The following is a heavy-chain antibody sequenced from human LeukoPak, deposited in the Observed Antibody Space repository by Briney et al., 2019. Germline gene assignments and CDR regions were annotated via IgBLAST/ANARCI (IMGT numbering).Heavy chain of an antibody. CDR2: IIPILGIA. V-gene: IGHV1-69*04. CDR3: ARDRRYYDSSGYSPFDY. CDR1: GGTFSGYA. D-gene: IGHD3-22*01. J-gene: IGHJ4*02. Sequence: SVKVSCKASGGTFSGYAISWVRQAPGQGLEWMGRIIPILGIANYAQKFQGRVTITADKSTSTAYMELSSLRSEDTAVYYCARDRRYYDSSGYSPFDYWGQGTLVTVSS.